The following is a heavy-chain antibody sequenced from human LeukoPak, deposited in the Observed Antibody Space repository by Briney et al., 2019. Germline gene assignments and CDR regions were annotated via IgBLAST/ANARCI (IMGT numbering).Heavy chain of an antibody. D-gene: IGHD3-22*01. CDR2: IRSKANSYAT. CDR1: GFTFSGSA. Sequence: AGGSLRLSCAASGFTFSGSAMHWVRQASGKGLEWVGRIRSKANSYATAYAASVKGRFTISRDDTKNTAYLQMNSLKTEDTAVYYCTPIHYDSSGYPSLFDYWGQGTLVTVSS. V-gene: IGHV3-73*01. CDR3: TPIHYDSSGYPSLFDY. J-gene: IGHJ4*02.